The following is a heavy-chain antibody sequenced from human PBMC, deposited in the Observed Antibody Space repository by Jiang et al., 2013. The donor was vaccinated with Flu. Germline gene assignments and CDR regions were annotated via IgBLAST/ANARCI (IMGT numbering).Heavy chain of an antibody. CDR3: ATDDCSGGNCYFVH. J-gene: IGHJ4*02. D-gene: IGHD2-15*01. Sequence: GAEVKKPGASVKVSCTASGYTFSSYGINWVRQAPGQGLEWMGWISPYNGNTNYAQKVQDRITMTTDTSTSTVYMELRSLRSDDTAVYYCATDDCSGGNCYFVHWGQGALVTVSS. CDR2: ISPYNGNT. V-gene: IGHV1-18*01. CDR1: GYTFSSYG.